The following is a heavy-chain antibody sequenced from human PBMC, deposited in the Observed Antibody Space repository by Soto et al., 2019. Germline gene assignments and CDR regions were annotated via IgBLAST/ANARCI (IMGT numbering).Heavy chain of an antibody. CDR1: GFTFSRHV. J-gene: IGHJ6*02. V-gene: IGHV3-23*01. CDR3: TKGWLDG. Sequence: ERQLLESGGGLVQPGGSLRLYYVASGFTFSRHVMNWVRQAPGRGLEWVSSVGGSGGTYYADSARGRFTISRDNSKNTVNLQMNSLKAEDTAVYYCTKGWLDGWGQGTTVSVSS. D-gene: IGHD2-15*01. CDR2: VGGSGGT.